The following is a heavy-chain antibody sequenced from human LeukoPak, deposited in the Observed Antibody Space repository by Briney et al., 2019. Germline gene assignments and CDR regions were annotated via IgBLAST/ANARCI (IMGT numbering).Heavy chain of an antibody. J-gene: IGHJ6*02. V-gene: IGHV3-30-3*01. CDR1: GFTFSSYA. Sequence: QPGGSLRLSCAASGFTFSSYAMHWVRQAPGKGLEWVAVISYDGSNKYYADSVKGRLTISRDNSKNTLYLQMNSLRAEDTAVYYCARAMTTAPYYGMDVWGQGTTVTVSS. CDR2: ISYDGSNK. D-gene: IGHD4-17*01. CDR3: ARAMTTAPYYGMDV.